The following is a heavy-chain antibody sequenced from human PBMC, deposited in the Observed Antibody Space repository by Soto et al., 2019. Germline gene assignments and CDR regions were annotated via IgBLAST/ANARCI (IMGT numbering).Heavy chain of an antibody. D-gene: IGHD6-13*01. V-gene: IGHV1-3*01. Sequence: GASVKVSCKASGYTFTSYAIHWVRQAPGQRLEWMGWINAGNGNTKYSQKFQGWVTMTRDTSISTAYMELSRLRSDDTAVYYCARDEGGGSTAAAGNFDYWGQGTLVTVSS. J-gene: IGHJ4*02. CDR1: GYTFTSYA. CDR3: ARDEGGGSTAAAGNFDY. CDR2: INAGNGNT.